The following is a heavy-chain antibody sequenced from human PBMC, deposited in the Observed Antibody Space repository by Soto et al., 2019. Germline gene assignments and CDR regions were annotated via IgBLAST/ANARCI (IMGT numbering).Heavy chain of an antibody. V-gene: IGHV3-7*02. CDR3: AKYNGSYSFEN. Sequence: EVHLVESGGDLVQPGGSLRLSCAASGFNFNTYWMSWVRQAPGKGLEWVANMNHDGSLIYYLDSVKGRFTISRDNAKNLLFLQMNSLRAEDTAVYHCAKYNGSYSFENWGQGTLVTVSS. CDR1: GFNFNTYW. D-gene: IGHD1-26*01. J-gene: IGHJ4*02. CDR2: MNHDGSLI.